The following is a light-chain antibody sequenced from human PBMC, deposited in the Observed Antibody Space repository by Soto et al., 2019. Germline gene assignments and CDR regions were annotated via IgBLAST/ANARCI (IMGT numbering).Light chain of an antibody. CDR2: VAS. CDR1: QSVSSY. J-gene: IGKJ2*01. Sequence: EIVLTQSPATLSLSPGERATLSCRASQSVSSYLAWYQQKPGQAPRLLIYVASNRATGIPARFSGSGSGTDFTLTIISLEPEDFAVYYCQHRGKWPRTFGQGTKLEIK. CDR3: QHRGKWPRT. V-gene: IGKV3-11*01.